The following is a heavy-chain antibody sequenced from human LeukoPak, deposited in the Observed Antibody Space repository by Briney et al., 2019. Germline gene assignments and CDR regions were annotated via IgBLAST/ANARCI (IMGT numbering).Heavy chain of an antibody. CDR1: GDSVSSNSAA. CDR3: ARRSAAAGPLDY. V-gene: IGHV6-1*01. J-gene: IGHJ4*02. D-gene: IGHD6-13*01. Sequence: SQTLSLTCAISGDSVSSNSAAWNWLRQSPSRGLEWLGRTYYRSKWYNDYSVSVKSQITNNPDTSKNQSSQQLNSVTPEDTAVDYCARRSAAAGPLDYWGQGTGVSV. CDR2: TYYRSKWYN.